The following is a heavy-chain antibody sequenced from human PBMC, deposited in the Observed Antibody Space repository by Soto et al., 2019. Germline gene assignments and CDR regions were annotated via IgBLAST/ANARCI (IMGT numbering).Heavy chain of an antibody. J-gene: IGHJ4*02. CDR3: ARAPVYGDHDF. D-gene: IGHD4-17*01. CDR2: ISAYTGDT. CDR1: GYSFREYG. V-gene: IGHV1-18*01. Sequence: QIQLVQSEAEVKRPGASVRVSCKASGYSFREYGVSWVRQAPGQGLEWMGWISAYTGDTHSSQKFQGTLTMTTDISTGTAYMELRRLSSDDTAVYYCARAPVYGDHDFWGQGTLVIVSS.